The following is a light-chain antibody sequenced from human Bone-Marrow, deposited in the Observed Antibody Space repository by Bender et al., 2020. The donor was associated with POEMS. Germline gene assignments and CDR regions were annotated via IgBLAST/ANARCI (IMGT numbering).Light chain of an antibody. V-gene: IGLV2-23*02. Sequence: QSALTQPASVSGSPGLSITISCTGTSSDVGRFNLVSWYQQFPGRVPKLLISEVTKRPSGVSNRFSGSKSGNTASLTISGLQAEDEADYYCCSYAPTGPVVFGGGTKLTVI. J-gene: IGLJ2*01. CDR2: EVT. CDR1: SSDVGRFNL. CDR3: CSYAPTGPVV.